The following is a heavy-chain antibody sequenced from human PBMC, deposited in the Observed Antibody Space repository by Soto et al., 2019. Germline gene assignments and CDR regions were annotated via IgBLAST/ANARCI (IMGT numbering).Heavy chain of an antibody. D-gene: IGHD6-6*01. V-gene: IGHV1-46*01. J-gene: IGHJ4*02. CDR1: GYTFTSYY. Sequence: ASVKVSCKASGYTFTSYYMHWVRQAPGQGLDWVGIINPSGGSTNYAQKFQGRVTVTRDTSTSTVYMELNSLRSEDTAVYYCARDLSSTRYFDYWGQGTLVTVSS. CDR2: INPSGGST. CDR3: ARDLSSTRYFDY.